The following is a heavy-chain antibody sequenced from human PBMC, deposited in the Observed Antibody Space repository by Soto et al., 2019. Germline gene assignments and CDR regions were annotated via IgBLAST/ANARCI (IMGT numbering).Heavy chain of an antibody. CDR2: IIPIFGTA. CDR3: AREGRTVYRQQFTNWFDP. CDR1: GGTFSSYA. J-gene: IGHJ5*02. Sequence: QVQLVQSGAEVKKPGSSVKVSCKASGGTFSSYAISWVRQAPGQGLEWMGGIIPIFGTANYAQKFQGRVTITADEXTXTXXRELSSLRSEDTAVYYCAREGRTVYRQQFTNWFDPWGQGTLVTVSS. D-gene: IGHD2-8*01. V-gene: IGHV1-69*12.